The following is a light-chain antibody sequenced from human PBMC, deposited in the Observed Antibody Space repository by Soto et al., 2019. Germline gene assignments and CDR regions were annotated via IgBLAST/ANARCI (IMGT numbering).Light chain of an antibody. J-gene: IGKJ1*01. CDR1: QSISNW. CDR2: QAS. V-gene: IGKV1-5*03. CDR3: QQYNKT. Sequence: DIQMTQSPSTLSAAVGDRVTIACRASQSISNWFAWYQQKPWKAPKLLIYQASNLETGVPSRFSGRGSGTEFTLAISNRQPDEFASYYCQQYNKTFGQGTKVE.